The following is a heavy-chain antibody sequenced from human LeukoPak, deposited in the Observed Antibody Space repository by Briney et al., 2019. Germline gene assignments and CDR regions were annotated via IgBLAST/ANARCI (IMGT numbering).Heavy chain of an antibody. Sequence: GGSLRLSCAASGFIFSSCAMSWVRQAPGKGLEWVSTISASGGTPYLADSVKGRFTISRDNSKNALYLQMNSLRAADTAVYYCAKGVGDPMGATTHLDHWGQGILVTVSS. V-gene: IGHV3-23*01. J-gene: IGHJ4*02. CDR3: AKGVGDPMGATTHLDH. CDR1: GFIFSSCA. CDR2: ISASGGTP. D-gene: IGHD1-26*01.